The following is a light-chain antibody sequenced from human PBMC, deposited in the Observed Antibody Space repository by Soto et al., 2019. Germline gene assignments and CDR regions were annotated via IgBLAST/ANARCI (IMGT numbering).Light chain of an antibody. V-gene: IGKV1-5*03. CDR1: QTISSW. CDR3: QHYKSYSEA. CDR2: KAS. Sequence: DIQMTQSPSTLSGSGGDRVTITCRASQTISSWLAWYQQKPGKAPKLLIDKASTLKSGVPSRVSGSGSGTEFTLTSSSLQPDDFATYYCQHYKSYSEAFGQGTKVDIK. J-gene: IGKJ1*01.